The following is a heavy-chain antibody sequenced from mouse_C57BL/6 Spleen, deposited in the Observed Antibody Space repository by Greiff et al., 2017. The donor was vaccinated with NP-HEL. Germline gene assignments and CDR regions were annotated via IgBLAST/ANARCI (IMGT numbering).Heavy chain of an antibody. D-gene: IGHD1-1*01. J-gene: IGHJ1*03. CDR3: ASEGGTGVGDFDV. V-gene: IGHV1-80*01. CDR1: GYAFSSYW. CDR2: IYPGDGDT. Sequence: VQLQQSGAELVKPGASVKISCKASGYAFSSYWMNWVKQRPGKGLEWIGQIYPGDGDTNYNGKFKGKATLTADQSSSTAYMQLSSLTSEDSAVWFCASEGGTGVGDFDVWGTGTTVTVSS.